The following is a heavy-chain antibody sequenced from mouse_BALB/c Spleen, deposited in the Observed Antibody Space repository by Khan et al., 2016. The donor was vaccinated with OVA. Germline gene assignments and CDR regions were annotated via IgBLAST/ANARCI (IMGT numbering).Heavy chain of an antibody. CDR1: GFPLSSFG. CDR3: ARSGGNFHWYFDV. V-gene: IGHV5-17*02. D-gene: IGHD2-1*01. CDR2: ISSGSSTI. Sequence: EVELVASGGGLVQPGGSRKLSCVASGFPLSSFGMHWVRQAPMKGLEWVAYISSGSSTIYYVDPVQVRFNISRDTPTKPLFLQMTSLRSDDTAMYYCARSGGNFHWYFDVGGAGTSVTVSS. J-gene: IGHJ1*01.